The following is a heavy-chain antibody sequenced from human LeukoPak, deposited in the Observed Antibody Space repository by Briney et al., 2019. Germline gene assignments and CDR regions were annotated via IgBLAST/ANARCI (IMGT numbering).Heavy chain of an antibody. V-gene: IGHV4-34*01. Sequence: SETLSLTCAVYGGSFSGYYWSWIRQPPGKGLEWIGEINHSGSTNYNPSLKSRVTISVDTSKNQFSLKLSSVTAADTAVYYCARRGRYYDSSGYYPYYYYYMDVWGKGTTVTISS. CDR2: INHSGST. CDR3: ARRGRYYDSSGYYPYYYYYMDV. CDR1: GGSFSGYY. J-gene: IGHJ6*03. D-gene: IGHD3-22*01.